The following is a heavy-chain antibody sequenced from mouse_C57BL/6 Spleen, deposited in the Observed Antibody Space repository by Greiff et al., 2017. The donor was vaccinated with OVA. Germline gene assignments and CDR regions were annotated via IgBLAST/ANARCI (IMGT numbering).Heavy chain of an antibody. CDR1: GYTFTSYW. Sequence: VQLQQPGAELVMPGASVKLSCKASGYTFTSYWMHWVKQRPGQGLEWIGEIDPSDSYTNYNQKFKGKSTLTVDKSSSTAYMQLSSLTSEDSAVYYCARGDYDAMDDWGQGTSVTVSS. V-gene: IGHV1-69*01. J-gene: IGHJ4*01. CDR3: ARGDYDAMDD. CDR2: IDPSDSYT.